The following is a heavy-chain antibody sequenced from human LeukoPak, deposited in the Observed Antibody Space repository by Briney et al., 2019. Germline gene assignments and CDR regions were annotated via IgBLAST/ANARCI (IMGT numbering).Heavy chain of an antibody. V-gene: IGHV3-7*01. J-gene: IGHJ4*02. CDR3: ARDLDYFVMDS. Sequence: GGSLRLSCAASGFTFNNAWMGWVRQAPGKGLEWVANIMKDGGHKNYVDSVKGRFTISRDNAKNSLFLQMNSLRVEDTAVYYCARDLDYFVMDSWGQGTLVTVSS. CDR2: IMKDGGHK. CDR1: GFTFNNAW. D-gene: IGHD3-10*01.